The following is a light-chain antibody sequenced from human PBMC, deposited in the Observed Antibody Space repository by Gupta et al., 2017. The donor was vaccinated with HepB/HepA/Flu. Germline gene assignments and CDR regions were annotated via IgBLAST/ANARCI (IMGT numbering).Light chain of an antibody. CDR3: PAWDDSLNGLV. Sequence: QSVVTQPPSVSEAPRQRVTISCSGSWSNIGDNTVNWYQHLPGKAPKLLIYYDDLLPSGVSDRFSGSKSGTSASLTISGLQSEDEADYYCPAWDDSLNGLVFGGGTKLTVL. J-gene: IGLJ3*02. V-gene: IGLV1-36*01. CDR2: YDD. CDR1: WSNIGDNT.